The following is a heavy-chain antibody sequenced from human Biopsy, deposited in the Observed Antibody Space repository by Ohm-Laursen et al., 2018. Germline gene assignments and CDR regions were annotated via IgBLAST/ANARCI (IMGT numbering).Heavy chain of an antibody. V-gene: IGHV3-74*01. D-gene: IGHD5-12*01. J-gene: IGHJ4*02. CDR1: GFTFNNSW. Sequence: SLRLSCAAPGFTFNNSWMHWVRQVPGKGLVWVPRVNIDGNITNYADSAKGRFTISRDNARNTLYLQMNSLRGEDMAVYYCAREKSGQSGRYFDYWGPGTLVSVSS. CDR2: VNIDGNIT. CDR3: AREKSGQSGRYFDY.